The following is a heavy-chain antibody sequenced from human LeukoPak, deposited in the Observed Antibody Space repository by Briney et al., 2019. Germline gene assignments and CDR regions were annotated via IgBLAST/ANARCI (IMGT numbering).Heavy chain of an antibody. D-gene: IGHD3-16*02. V-gene: IGHV4-39*07. CDR3: ARVRLSVFEN. CDR2: MYHSGST. CDR1: GVSINSSSDY. J-gene: IGHJ4*02. Sequence: HPSETLSLTCTVSGVSINSSSDYWGWIRQPPGKGLEWIGSMYHSGSTYYHPSRKSRFSLSADRSNNQFSLRLRSVTAADTAVYYCARVRLSVFENWGQGTLVTVPS.